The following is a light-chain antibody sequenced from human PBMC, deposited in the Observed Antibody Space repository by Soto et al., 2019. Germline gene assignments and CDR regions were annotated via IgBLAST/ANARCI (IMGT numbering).Light chain of an antibody. CDR3: CSYAGTYSYV. V-gene: IGLV2-11*01. J-gene: IGLJ1*01. CDR2: DVS. CDR1: SSDVGVYNY. Sequence: QSVLTQPRSVSGSPGQSVTISCTGTSSDVGVYNYVSWYRQYPGKAPKIMIYDVSKRPSGVPDRFSGSKSDNTASLTISGLKAEDEADYYCCSYAGTYSYVFGPGTKVTVL.